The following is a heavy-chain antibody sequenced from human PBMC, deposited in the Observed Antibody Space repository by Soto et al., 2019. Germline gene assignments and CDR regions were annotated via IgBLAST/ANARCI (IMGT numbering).Heavy chain of an antibody. J-gene: IGHJ4*02. V-gene: IGHV1-2*02. CDR2: INANSGGT. CDR3: ARARCYGDLGY. D-gene: IGHD4-17*01. Sequence: QVQLVQSGAEVKKPGASVKVSCKASGYTFTGYYMHWVRQAAGQGLEWMGWINANSGGTNYAQKFQGRVTMTRETSISAAYMELRRLRCDDTAVYYCARARCYGDLGYWGQGTLVTVSS. CDR1: GYTFTGYY.